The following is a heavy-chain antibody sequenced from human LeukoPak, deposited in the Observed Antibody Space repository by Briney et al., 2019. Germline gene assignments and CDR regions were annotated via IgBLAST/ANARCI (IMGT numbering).Heavy chain of an antibody. CDR1: GFSLTSYA. J-gene: IGHJ3*01. V-gene: IGHV3-23*01. D-gene: IGHD3-10*01. Sequence: AGGSLRLSCAPSGFSLTSYAMTWVRQAPGEGLEWVSDISANGGKTYYSDSVKGRFTISRDISKNTLFLQMNSLKVEDTAVYYCERSVRGVIADAFNVWGQGTMVAVSS. CDR2: ISANGGKT. CDR3: ERSVRGVIADAFNV.